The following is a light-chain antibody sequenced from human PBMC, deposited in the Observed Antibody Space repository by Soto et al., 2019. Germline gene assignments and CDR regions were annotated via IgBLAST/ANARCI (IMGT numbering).Light chain of an antibody. Sequence: ETVMTQTPATLSVSPGDRATLSCRASQSISTNLAWYQQKNGQAPRLLIYDASTRATGIPARLSGSGYGTELTITISSMLHEDFDVYSCQQYNNWTLTFGGGTKVDIK. CDR2: DAS. CDR1: QSISTN. J-gene: IGKJ4*01. V-gene: IGKV3D-15*01. CDR3: QQYNNWTLT.